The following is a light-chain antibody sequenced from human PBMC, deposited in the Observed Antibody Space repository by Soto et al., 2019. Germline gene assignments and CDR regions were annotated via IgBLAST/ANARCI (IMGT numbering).Light chain of an antibody. CDR2: KAS. CDR3: QQYDRLPYT. J-gene: IGKJ2*01. CDR1: QSISNW. Sequence: DIQMTQSPSTLSASVGDTVTITCRASQSISNWLAWYQQKPGQAPKLLIHKASTLESGVPSRFSGSGSGTEFTLTISSLQPDDFETFYCQQYDRLPYTFGQGTKLEIK. V-gene: IGKV1-5*03.